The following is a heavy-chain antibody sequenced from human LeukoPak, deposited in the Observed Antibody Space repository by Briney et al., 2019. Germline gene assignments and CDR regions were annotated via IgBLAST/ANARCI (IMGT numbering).Heavy chain of an antibody. J-gene: IGHJ3*02. CDR2: INHSGST. CDR1: GGSFSGYY. D-gene: IGHD3-3*01. V-gene: IGHV4-34*01. CDR3: ARYLNCDFWSGKTPDAFDI. Sequence: KPSETLSLTCAVYGGSFSGYYWSWIRQPPGKGLEWIGEINHSGSTNYNPSLKSRVTISVDTSKNQFSLKLSSVTAADTAVYYCARYLNCDFWSGKTPDAFDIWGQGTMVTVSS.